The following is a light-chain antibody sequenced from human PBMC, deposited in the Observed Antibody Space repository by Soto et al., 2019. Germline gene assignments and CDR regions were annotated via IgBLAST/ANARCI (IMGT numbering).Light chain of an antibody. V-gene: IGKV3-11*01. CDR3: QQRNDWVT. CDR1: QSIRNY. CDR2: DAS. J-gene: IGKJ4*01. Sequence: EVVLTHSPSTLSLSPVERATLSCRASQSIRNYLAWYQQKPGQAPRLLIYDASNRATGIPARFSGSGSGTDFILTISSLEPEDSGVYYCQQRNDWVTFGGGTKVDIK.